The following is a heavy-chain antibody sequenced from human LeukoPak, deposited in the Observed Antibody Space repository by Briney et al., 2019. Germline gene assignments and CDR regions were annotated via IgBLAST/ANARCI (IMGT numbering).Heavy chain of an antibody. D-gene: IGHD2-2*01. CDR2: ISSSSSYI. J-gene: IGHJ5*02. CDR3: ARVGIVVVPAAHRWFDP. V-gene: IGHV3-21*01. CDR1: GFTFSSYS. Sequence: PGGSLRLSCAASGFTFSSYSMNWVRQAPGKGLEWVSSISSSSSYIYYADSVKGRFTISRDNAKNSLYLQMNSLRAEDTAVYYCARVGIVVVPAAHRWFDPWGQGTLVTVSS.